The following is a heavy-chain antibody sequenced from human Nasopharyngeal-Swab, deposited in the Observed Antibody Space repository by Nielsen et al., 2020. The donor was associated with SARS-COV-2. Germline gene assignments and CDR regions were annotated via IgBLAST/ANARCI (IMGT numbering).Heavy chain of an antibody. J-gene: IGHJ4*02. CDR3: ARASDYGDYGGYFDY. CDR2: IIPIFGIA. V-gene: IGHV1-69*17. Sequence: WVRQAPGQGLEWMGGIIPIFGIANYAQKFQGRVTITADKSTSTAYMELSSLRSEDTAVYYCARASDYGDYGGYFDYWGQGTLVTVSS. D-gene: IGHD4-17*01.